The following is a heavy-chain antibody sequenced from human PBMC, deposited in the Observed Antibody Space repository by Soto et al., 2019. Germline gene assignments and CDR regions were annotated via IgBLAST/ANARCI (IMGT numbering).Heavy chain of an antibody. Sequence: VGSLRLSCTASGFTFSNYAINWVRLAPGKRLEWVSSVIGSGVNVFYADSVKGRFTISRDNSKNTVYLEMNSLRADDTAEYFCAKGSAFECKGAICYPFDHWGRGTLVTVSS. V-gene: IGHV3-23*01. J-gene: IGHJ4*02. D-gene: IGHD3-10*01. CDR1: GFTFSNYA. CDR2: VIGSGVNV. CDR3: AKGSAFECKGAICYPFDH.